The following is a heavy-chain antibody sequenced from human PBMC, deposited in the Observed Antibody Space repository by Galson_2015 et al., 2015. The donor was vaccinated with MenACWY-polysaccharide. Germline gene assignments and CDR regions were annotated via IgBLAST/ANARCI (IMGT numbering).Heavy chain of an antibody. CDR3: ARVVKYSGSYYILH. Sequence: AVSGYSISSGYYWGWIRQPPGKGLEWIGSIYHSGSTYYNPSLKSRVTISVDTSKNQFSLKLSSVTAADTAVYYCARVVKYSGSYYILHWGQGTLVTVSS. CDR2: IYHSGST. CDR1: GYSISSGYY. D-gene: IGHD1-26*01. V-gene: IGHV4-38-2*01. J-gene: IGHJ4*02.